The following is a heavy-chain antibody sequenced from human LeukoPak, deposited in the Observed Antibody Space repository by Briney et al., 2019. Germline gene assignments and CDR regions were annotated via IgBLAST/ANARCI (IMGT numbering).Heavy chain of an antibody. V-gene: IGHV3-30*18. CDR2: ISNDGSSQ. CDR3: AKDRSSTWSLDY. Sequence: GGSLRLSCVVSGFTFSSHGMHWVRQAPGKGLEWVAVISNDGSSQDYADSVKGRFTVSRDNSKNTLYLQMNGLRAEDTAVYYCAKDRSSTWSLDYWGQGTLVTVSS. CDR1: GFTFSSHG. D-gene: IGHD2-2*01. J-gene: IGHJ4*02.